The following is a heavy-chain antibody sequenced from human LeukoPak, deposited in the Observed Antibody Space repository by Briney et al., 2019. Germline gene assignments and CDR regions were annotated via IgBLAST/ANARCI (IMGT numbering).Heavy chain of an antibody. CDR2: IIWNSGNI. V-gene: IGHV3-9*01. J-gene: IGHJ4*02. D-gene: IGHD3-22*01. CDR3: ARDTYDSSGYYAHLDY. Sequence: PGRSLRLSCAASGFTLHNYMHWVRPGPGKGLEWVSGIIWNSGNIDFADSVKGRRTISRDNAKNSLYLQMSSLRAEDTAVYYCARDTYDSSGYYAHLDYWGQGTLVTVSS. CDR1: GFTLHNY.